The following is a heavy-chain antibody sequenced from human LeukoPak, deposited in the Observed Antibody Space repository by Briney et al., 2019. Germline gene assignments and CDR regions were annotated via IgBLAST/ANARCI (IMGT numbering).Heavy chain of an antibody. CDR2: ISGSGGST. Sequence: GGSLTLSCAASGSTFSSYAMSWVRQAPGKGLEWVSAISGSGGSTYYADSVKGRFTISRDNSKNTLYLQMNSLRAEDTAVYYCAKSMVRENWFDPWGQGTLVTVSS. V-gene: IGHV3-23*01. CDR3: AKSMVRENWFDP. CDR1: GSTFSSYA. D-gene: IGHD3-10*01. J-gene: IGHJ5*02.